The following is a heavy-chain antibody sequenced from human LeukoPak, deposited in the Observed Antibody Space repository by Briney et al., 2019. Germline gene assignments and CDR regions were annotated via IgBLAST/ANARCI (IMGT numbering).Heavy chain of an antibody. CDR2: ISGSGGST. D-gene: IGHD2-15*01. Sequence: GGSLRLSCAPSGFTFSSYAMSSVRQAPGKGLDCVSAISGSGGSTYYADSVKGRFTISRDNSKNTLYLQMNSLRAEDTAVYYCAKKGYCSGGSCYRLGTDAFDIWGQGTMVTVSS. CDR1: GFTFSSYA. V-gene: IGHV3-23*01. CDR3: AKKGYCSGGSCYRLGTDAFDI. J-gene: IGHJ3*02.